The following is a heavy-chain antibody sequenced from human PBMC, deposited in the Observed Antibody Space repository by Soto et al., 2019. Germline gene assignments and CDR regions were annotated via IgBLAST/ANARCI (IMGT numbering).Heavy chain of an antibody. Sequence: GGSLRLSCASSGFTFSSYAMSWVRQAPGKGLEWVSAISGSGGSTYYADSVKGRFTISRYNSKNTLYLQMNSLRAEDTAVYYCAKFDDSSGYQAAFDIWGQGTMVTVSS. CDR1: GFTFSSYA. CDR2: ISGSGGST. D-gene: IGHD3-22*01. V-gene: IGHV3-23*01. J-gene: IGHJ3*02. CDR3: AKFDDSSGYQAAFDI.